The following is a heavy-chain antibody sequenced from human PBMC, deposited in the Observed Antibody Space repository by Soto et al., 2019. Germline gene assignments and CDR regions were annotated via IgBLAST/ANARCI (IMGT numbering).Heavy chain of an antibody. J-gene: IGHJ1*01. Sequence: QVQLVQSGAEVKKPGASVKVSCKASGYTFTGYYMHWVRQAPGQGLEWMGWINPNSGGTNYAQKVQGWVTMTRDTSISTAYMELSRLRSDDTAVYYCARDKYDFWSGTTGYFQHWGQGTLVTVSS. CDR2: INPNSGGT. V-gene: IGHV1-2*04. D-gene: IGHD3-3*01. CDR1: GYTFTGYY. CDR3: ARDKYDFWSGTTGYFQH.